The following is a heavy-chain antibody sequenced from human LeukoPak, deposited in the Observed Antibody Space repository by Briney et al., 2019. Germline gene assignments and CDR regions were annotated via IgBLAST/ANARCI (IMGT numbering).Heavy chain of an antibody. D-gene: IGHD2-15*01. J-gene: IGHJ4*02. V-gene: IGHV1-2*02. CDR2: INPNSGGT. Sequence: ASVKVSCKASGYIFTDYYMHWVRQAPGQGLEWMGWINPNSGGTNYAQKFQGRVTMTRDTSISTAYMELSRLRSDDTAVYYCARAPRYCSGGSCYSGIDYWGQGTLVTVSS. CDR1: GYIFTDYY. CDR3: ARAPRYCSGGSCYSGIDY.